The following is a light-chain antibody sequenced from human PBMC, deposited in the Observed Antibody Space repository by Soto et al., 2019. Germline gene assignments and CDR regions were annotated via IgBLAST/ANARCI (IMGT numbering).Light chain of an antibody. CDR1: QSISTW. CDR3: QQYNTYPLT. CDR2: KAS. Sequence: DIQMTQSPSTLSASVGDRVTITCRASQSISTWLAWYQQKPGKAPKLLIYKASSLEGGVPSRFGGSGSGTLFNITISSLHPDDFATYYCQQYNTYPLTFGARTTVDIK. J-gene: IGKJ4*01. V-gene: IGKV1-5*03.